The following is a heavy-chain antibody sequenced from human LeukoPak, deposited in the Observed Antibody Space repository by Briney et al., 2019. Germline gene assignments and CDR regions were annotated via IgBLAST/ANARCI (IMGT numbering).Heavy chain of an antibody. CDR3: ARGQSVPLRYLRGWFDP. CDR2: IYYSGST. Sequence: SETLSLTCTVSGGSISSSSYYWGWIRQPPGKGLEWIGSIYYSGSTYYNPSLKSRVTISVDTSKNQFSLKLSSVTAADTAVHYCARGQSVPLRYLRGWFDPWGQGTLVTVSS. J-gene: IGHJ5*02. CDR1: GGSISSSSYY. V-gene: IGHV4-39*07. D-gene: IGHD3-9*01.